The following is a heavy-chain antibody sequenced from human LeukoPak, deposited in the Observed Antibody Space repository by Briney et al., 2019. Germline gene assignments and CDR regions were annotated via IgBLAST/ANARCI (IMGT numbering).Heavy chain of an antibody. D-gene: IGHD2-21*01. V-gene: IGHV3-21*01. CDR2: ISSSSTSI. CDR3: ARDHSYYFDY. Sequence: GGSLRLSCAASGFTFSPYTMNWVRQAPGKGLEWVSSISSSSTSIYYADSLKGRFTISRDNAKNSVYLQMNSLTAEDTAVYYCARDHSYYFDYWGQGTLVTVSS. CDR1: GFTFSPYT. J-gene: IGHJ4*02.